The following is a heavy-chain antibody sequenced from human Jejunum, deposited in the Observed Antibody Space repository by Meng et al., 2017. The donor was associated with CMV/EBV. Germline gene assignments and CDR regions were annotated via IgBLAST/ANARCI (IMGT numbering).Heavy chain of an antibody. Sequence: SGGSISSSSKYWGWTRQSSGKGLEWMGTLYYTGSIYYKPSLKSRLTISVDTSRAQFSLRLSSVTAADTAVYYCARGLGNYGEPNFDYWGQGTLVTVSS. D-gene: IGHD1-7*01. CDR1: GGSISSSSKY. J-gene: IGHJ4*02. CDR2: LYYTGSI. V-gene: IGHV4-39*07. CDR3: ARGLGNYGEPNFDY.